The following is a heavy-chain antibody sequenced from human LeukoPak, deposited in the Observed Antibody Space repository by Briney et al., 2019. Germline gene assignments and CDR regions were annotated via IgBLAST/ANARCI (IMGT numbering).Heavy chain of an antibody. Sequence: ASVKVSCKASGCTFTSYGISWVRQAPGQGLEWMGWISAYNGNTNYAQKLQGRVTMTTDTSTSTAYMELRSLRSDDTAVYYCTREYYASGRGPVFDPWGQGTLVTVSS. V-gene: IGHV1-18*01. J-gene: IGHJ5*02. CDR3: TREYYASGRGPVFDP. D-gene: IGHD3-10*01. CDR1: GCTFTSYG. CDR2: ISAYNGNT.